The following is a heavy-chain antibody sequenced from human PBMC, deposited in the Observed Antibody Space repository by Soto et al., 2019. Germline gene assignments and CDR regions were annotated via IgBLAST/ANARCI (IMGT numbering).Heavy chain of an antibody. CDR2: IYSGGNK. J-gene: IGHJ4*02. CDR3: ARDYDSSGYPRYYFDY. V-gene: IGHV3-66*01. CDR1: GFTVSSNY. Sequence: TGGSLRLSCAASGFTVSSNYMSWVRQAPGKGLEWVSVIYSGGNKYYADSVKGRFTISRDNSKNTLYLQMNSLRAEDTAVYYCARDYDSSGYPRYYFDYWGQGTLVTVSS. D-gene: IGHD3-22*01.